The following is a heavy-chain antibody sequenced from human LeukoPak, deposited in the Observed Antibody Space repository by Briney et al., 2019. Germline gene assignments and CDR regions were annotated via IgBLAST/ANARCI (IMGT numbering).Heavy chain of an antibody. CDR3: ARQTGSGLFSLP. CDR1: GDSISSSNCY. D-gene: IGHD3-10*01. CDR2: IYFSGGT. J-gene: IGHJ4*02. Sequence: SETLSLTCTVSGDSISSSNCYWGWIRQPPGKGLEWFGRIYFSGGTYYNASLKSRVTISVDTSKNQFSLNLSSVTAADTSVYDCARQTGSGLFSLPGGQGTLVTVSS. V-gene: IGHV4-39*01.